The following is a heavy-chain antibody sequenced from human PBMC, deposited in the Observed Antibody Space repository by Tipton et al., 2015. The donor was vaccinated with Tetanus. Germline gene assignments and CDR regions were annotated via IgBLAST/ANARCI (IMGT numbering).Heavy chain of an antibody. D-gene: IGHD5-24*01. V-gene: IGHV4-30-2*01. CDR2: IYHSGST. J-gene: IGHJ4*02. CDR3: ARGRDQYKSGNY. CDR1: GGSISSGGYS. Sequence: TLSLTCAVSGGSISSGGYSWSWIRQPPGKGLEWIGYIYHSGSTYYNPSLKSRVTISVDISKNQFSLKLSSVTAADTAVYYCARGRDQYKSGNYWGQGTLVTVSS.